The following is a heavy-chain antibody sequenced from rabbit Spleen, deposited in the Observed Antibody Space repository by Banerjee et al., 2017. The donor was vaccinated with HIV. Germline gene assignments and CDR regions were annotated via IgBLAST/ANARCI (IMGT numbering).Heavy chain of an antibody. D-gene: IGHD8-1*01. V-gene: IGHV1S45*01. CDR1: GFSFSNKAV. CDR2: IDTNDGDT. Sequence: EQLLESGGGLVKPEGSLKLSCTASGFSFSNKAVMCWVRQAPGKGLEWIACIDTNDGDTDYANWPKGRFTISKTSSTTVTLQMTSLTAADTATYFCARDSGSSFSSYGMDLWGPGTLVTVS. J-gene: IGHJ6*01. CDR3: ARDSGSSFSSYGMDL.